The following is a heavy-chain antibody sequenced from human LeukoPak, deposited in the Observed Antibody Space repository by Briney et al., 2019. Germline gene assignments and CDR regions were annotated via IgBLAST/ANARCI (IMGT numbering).Heavy chain of an antibody. J-gene: IGHJ4*02. V-gene: IGHV4-34*01. D-gene: IGHD2-15*01. Sequence: SETLSLTCAVYGGSFSGYYWSWIRQPPGKGLEWIGEINHSGSTNYNPSLKSRVTISVDTSKNQFSLKLSSVTAADTAVYYCARGPALDIVVVVAAKGAGFDYWGQGTLVTVSS. CDR2: INHSGST. CDR3: ARGPALDIVVVVAAKGAGFDY. CDR1: GGSFSGYY.